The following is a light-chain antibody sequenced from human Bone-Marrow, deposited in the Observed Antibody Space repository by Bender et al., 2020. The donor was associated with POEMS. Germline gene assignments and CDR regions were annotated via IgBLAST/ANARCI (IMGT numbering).Light chain of an antibody. Sequence: QSVLTQPPSASGTPGQRVTISCSGSNSNIGTNSVNWYQQFPGTASKLLSYSDNQRPSGVPDRFYAFKSGTAASLANSGLQSEDEADYCCAAWDAGLGGGVFGGGTKLTVL. CDR1: NSNIGTNS. V-gene: IGLV1-44*01. CDR3: AAWDAGLGGGV. J-gene: IGLJ3*02. CDR2: SDN.